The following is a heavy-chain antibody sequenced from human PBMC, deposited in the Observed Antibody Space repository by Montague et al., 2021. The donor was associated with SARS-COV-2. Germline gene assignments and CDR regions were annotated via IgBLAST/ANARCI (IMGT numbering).Heavy chain of an antibody. V-gene: IGHV4-4*02. J-gene: IGHJ3*01. Sequence: SETLSLTCVVSNGSISSDEWWSWVRQAPGKGLEWIEEIYHTGGTNYNPSLRSRVTILVDKSKNQFSLKLTSVTAADTAVYYCARGQVTISGVLIFIPAAGHLDGWGQGTSVTVSS. CDR2: IYHTGGT. D-gene: IGHD3-3*01. CDR3: ARGQVTISGVLIFIPAAGHLDG. CDR1: NGSISSDEW.